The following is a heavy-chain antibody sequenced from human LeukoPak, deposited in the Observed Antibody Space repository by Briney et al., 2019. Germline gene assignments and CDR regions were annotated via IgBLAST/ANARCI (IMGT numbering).Heavy chain of an antibody. Sequence: PGGSLRLSCAASGFTFSNAWMTWVRQAPGKGLEWVGRLKSKTDGGTTDYAAPVKGRFTISRDDSKNTLYLQMNSLKTADTGLYYCTTDFSSSTNYWGQGTLVTVSS. CDR1: GFTFSNAW. CDR2: LKSKTDGGTT. D-gene: IGHD2-2*01. J-gene: IGHJ4*02. V-gene: IGHV3-15*01. CDR3: TTDFSSSTNY.